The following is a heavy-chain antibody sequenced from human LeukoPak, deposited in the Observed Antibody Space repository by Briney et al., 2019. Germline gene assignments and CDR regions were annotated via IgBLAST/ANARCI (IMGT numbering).Heavy chain of an antibody. V-gene: IGHV1-69*13. CDR1: GGTFSSYA. Sequence: ASVKVSCKASGGTFSSYAISWVRQAPGQGLEWMGGIIPIFGTANYAQKFQGRVTITADESTSTAYMELSSLRSEDTAVYYCASTAPLCSGGSCPHGNWFDPWGQGTLVTVSS. CDR2: IIPIFGTA. D-gene: IGHD2-15*01. J-gene: IGHJ5*02. CDR3: ASTAPLCSGGSCPHGNWFDP.